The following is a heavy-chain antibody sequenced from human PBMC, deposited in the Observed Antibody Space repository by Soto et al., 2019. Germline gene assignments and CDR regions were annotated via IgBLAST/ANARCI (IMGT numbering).Heavy chain of an antibody. V-gene: IGHV3-23*01. CDR2: ISGSGGST. CDR3: AKAFLGYCTNGVCYSIDV. D-gene: IGHD2-8*01. Sequence: GGSLRLSCAASGFTFSSYAMSWVRQAPGKGLEWVSAISGSGGSTYYADSVKGRFTISRDNSKNTLYLQMNSLRAEDTAVYYCAKAFLGYCTNGVCYSIDVWGQGTTVTVSS. CDR1: GFTFSSYA. J-gene: IGHJ6*02.